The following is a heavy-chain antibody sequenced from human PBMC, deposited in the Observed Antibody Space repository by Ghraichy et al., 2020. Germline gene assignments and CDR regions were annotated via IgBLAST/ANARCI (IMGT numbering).Heavy chain of an antibody. CDR3: AIVNTDYYDSSGPFDY. D-gene: IGHD3-22*01. CDR1: GYTFTGYY. V-gene: IGHV1-2*02. J-gene: IGHJ4*02. CDR2: INPNSGGT. Sequence: ASVKVSCKASGYTFTGYYMHWVRQAPGQGLEWMGWINPNSGGTNYAQKFQGRVTMTRDTSISTAYMELSRLRSDDTAVYYCAIVNTDYYDSSGPFDYWGQGTLVTVSS.